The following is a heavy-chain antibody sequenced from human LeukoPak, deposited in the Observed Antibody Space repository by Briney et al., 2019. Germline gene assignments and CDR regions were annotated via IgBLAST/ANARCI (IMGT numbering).Heavy chain of an antibody. CDR3: AKDEGHYGDYGTDYYYGMDV. V-gene: IGHV3-30*18. Sequence: PGRSLRLSWAASGFTVSSDGMHWGRQAPGKWLEWVAVISYDGSNKYYAHPVKGLLTISRDNSKNTLYLHMNSLRAEDTAVYYCAKDEGHYGDYGTDYYYGMDVWGQGTTVPVSS. CDR1: GFTVSSDG. J-gene: IGHJ6*02. D-gene: IGHD4-17*01. CDR2: ISYDGSNK.